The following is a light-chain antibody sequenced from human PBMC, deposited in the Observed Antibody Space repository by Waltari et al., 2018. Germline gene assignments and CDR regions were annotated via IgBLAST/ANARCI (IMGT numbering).Light chain of an antibody. V-gene: IGKV1-5*03. CDR3: QQYSSFST. CDR1: ESLSSW. CDR2: KAS. Sequence: DIQITQSPSTLSASDGDRVTITCLASESLSSWLAWYQQKPGEAPTLLIYKASTLESVVPSRFSGSGSGTEFSLSISSLQPNDFATYYCQQYSSFSTFGQGTKLEIK. J-gene: IGKJ2*01.